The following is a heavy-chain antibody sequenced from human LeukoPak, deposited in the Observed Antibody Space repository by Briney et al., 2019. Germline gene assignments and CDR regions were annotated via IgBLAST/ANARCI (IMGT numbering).Heavy chain of an antibody. Sequence: SETLSLTCTVSGGSISSYYWSWIRQPPGKGLEWIGYIYYSGSTNYNPSLKSRVTISVDTSKNQFSLKLSSVTAADTAVYYCARGLSLGSWYDSRYYYYGMDVWGQGTTVTVSS. CDR1: GGSISSYY. D-gene: IGHD6-13*01. CDR2: IYYSGST. V-gene: IGHV4-59*01. CDR3: ARGLSLGSWYDSRYYYYGMDV. J-gene: IGHJ6*02.